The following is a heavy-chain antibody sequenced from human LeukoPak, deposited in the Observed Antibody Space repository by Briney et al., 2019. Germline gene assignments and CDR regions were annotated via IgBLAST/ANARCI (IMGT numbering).Heavy chain of an antibody. D-gene: IGHD6-25*01. J-gene: IGHJ4*02. CDR2: IKSKTGGGTT. CDR1: GFTFSNAW. Sequence: GGSLRLSCAASGFTFSNAWMSWVRQAPGKGLEWVGRIKSKTGGGTTDYAAPVKGRFTISRDDSKNTLYLQMNSLKTEDTAVYYCTTGGGYPFDYWGQGTLVTVSS. V-gene: IGHV3-15*01. CDR3: TTGGGYPFDY.